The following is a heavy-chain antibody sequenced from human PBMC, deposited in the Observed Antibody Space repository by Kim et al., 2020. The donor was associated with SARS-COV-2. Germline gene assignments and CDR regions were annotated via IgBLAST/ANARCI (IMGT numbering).Heavy chain of an antibody. CDR3: ARGRIGDTAMGY. CDR2: INHSGST. D-gene: IGHD5-18*01. J-gene: IGHJ4*02. Sequence: SETLSLTCAVYGGSFSGYYWSWIRQPPGKGLEWIGEINHSGSTNYNPSLKSRVTISVDTSKNQFSLKLSSVTAADTAVYYCARGRIGDTAMGYWGQGTLVTVSS. V-gene: IGHV4-34*01. CDR1: GGSFSGYY.